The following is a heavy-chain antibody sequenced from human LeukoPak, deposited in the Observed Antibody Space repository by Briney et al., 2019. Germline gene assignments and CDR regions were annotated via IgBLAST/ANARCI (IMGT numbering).Heavy chain of an antibody. Sequence: SETLSLTCGVSGGSIDITNYWSWVRQAPGKGLEWIGEIAHDGTTNYNPSLRSRVAMSFDRANNQLSLSLTSVTAADTAVYYCTREDRPYCPFAYWGQGVLVTVSS. CDR2: IAHDGTT. CDR3: TREDRPYCPFAY. V-gene: IGHV4-4*02. CDR1: GGSIDITNY. J-gene: IGHJ4*02. D-gene: IGHD1-26*01.